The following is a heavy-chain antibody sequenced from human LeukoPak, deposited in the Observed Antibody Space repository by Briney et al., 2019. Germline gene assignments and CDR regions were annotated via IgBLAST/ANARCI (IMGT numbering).Heavy chain of an antibody. CDR1: GGSISSYY. CDR2: IYTSGST. J-gene: IGHJ5*02. Sequence: SETPSLTCTVSGGSISSYYWSWIRQPAGKGLEWIGRIYTSGSTNYNPSLKSRVTMSVDTSKNQFSLKLSSVTAADTAVYYCARDGAMVRGVIIEGNWFDPWGQGTLVTVSS. D-gene: IGHD3-10*01. V-gene: IGHV4-4*07. CDR3: ARDGAMVRGVIIEGNWFDP.